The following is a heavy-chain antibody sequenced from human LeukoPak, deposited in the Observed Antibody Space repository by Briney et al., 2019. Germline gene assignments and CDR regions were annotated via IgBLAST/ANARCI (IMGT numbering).Heavy chain of an antibody. V-gene: IGHV4-34*01. D-gene: IGHD2/OR15-2a*01. CDR1: GGSFSGYY. Sequence: PSETLSLTCAVYGGSFSGYYWSWIRQPPGKGLEWIGEINHSGSTNYNPSLKSRVTISVDTSKNQFSLKLSSVTAADTAVYYCARVGISRYRFDYWGQGTLVTVSS. J-gene: IGHJ4*02. CDR3: ARVGISRYRFDY. CDR2: INHSGST.